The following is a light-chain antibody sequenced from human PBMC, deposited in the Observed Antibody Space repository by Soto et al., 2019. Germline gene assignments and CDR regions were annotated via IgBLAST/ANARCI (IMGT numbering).Light chain of an antibody. J-gene: IGKJ4*01. Sequence: EIVLTQSPATLSLSPGERATLTCRASQSVSSYVAWYQQKPGQTPRLLIYDASNRATGIPARFSGSGSGTVFTLTISSLEPEDFAVYFCQQRTNWPLTFGGGTKVEIK. CDR1: QSVSSY. CDR3: QQRTNWPLT. CDR2: DAS. V-gene: IGKV3-11*01.